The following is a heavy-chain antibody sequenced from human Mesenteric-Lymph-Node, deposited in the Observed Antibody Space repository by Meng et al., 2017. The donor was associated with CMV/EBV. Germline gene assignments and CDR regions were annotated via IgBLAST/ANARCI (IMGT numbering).Heavy chain of an antibody. D-gene: IGHD1-7*01. CDR2: IYYSGST. J-gene: IGHJ4*02. Sequence: SETLSLTCTVSGGSISSSDYYWGWIRQPPGKGLDWIASIYYSGSTYYNPSLKGRVTISVDRSKNQFSLNLSSLTAADTAVYYCARGWDVMERGTTFFDSWGQGMLVTVSS. CDR3: ARGWDVMERGTTFFDS. CDR1: GGSISSSDYY. V-gene: IGHV4-39*07.